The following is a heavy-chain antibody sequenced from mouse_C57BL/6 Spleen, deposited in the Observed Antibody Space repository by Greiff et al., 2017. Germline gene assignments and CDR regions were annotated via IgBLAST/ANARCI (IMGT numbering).Heavy chain of an antibody. V-gene: IGHV5-17*01. CDR2: ISSGSSTI. J-gene: IGHJ4*01. CDR1: GFTFSDYG. CDR3: ARLDYYGNIYAMDY. D-gene: IGHD2-1*01. Sequence: EVKLMESGGGLVKPGGSLKLSCAASGFTFSDYGMHWVRQAPEKGLEWVAYISSGSSTIYYADTVKGRFTISRDNAKNTLFLQMTSLRSEDTAMYYCARLDYYGNIYAMDYWGQGTSVTVSS.